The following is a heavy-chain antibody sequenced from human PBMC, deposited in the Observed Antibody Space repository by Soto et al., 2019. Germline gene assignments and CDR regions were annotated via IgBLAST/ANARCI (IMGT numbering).Heavy chain of an antibody. V-gene: IGHV4-59*08. Sequence: QVQLQASGPGLVKPSDTLSLTCTVSGDSIGTYNWGWIRQPPGKRLEWIGYIYSNGGTSYNPALKSRVTISADTSTKQFSLRLSSVTAAHTAVYYCVRQGIGALHGLVDVWGQGTTVTVSS. J-gene: IGHJ6*02. CDR3: VRQGIGALHGLVDV. CDR1: GDSIGTYN. D-gene: IGHD1-26*01. CDR2: IYSNGGT.